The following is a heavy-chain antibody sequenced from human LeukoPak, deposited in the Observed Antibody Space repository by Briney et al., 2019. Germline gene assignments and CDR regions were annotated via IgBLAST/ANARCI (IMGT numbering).Heavy chain of an antibody. V-gene: IGHV3-48*03. CDR3: ARQPYYYDSSFDY. D-gene: IGHD3-22*01. J-gene: IGHJ4*02. CDR1: GLTFSSYE. CDR2: ISSSGSTI. Sequence: GGSLRLSCAASGLTFSSYEMNWVRQAPGKGLERVSYISSSGSTIYYADSVKGRFTISRDNAKNSLYLQMNSLRAEDTAVYYCARQPYYYDSSFDYWGQGTLVTVSS.